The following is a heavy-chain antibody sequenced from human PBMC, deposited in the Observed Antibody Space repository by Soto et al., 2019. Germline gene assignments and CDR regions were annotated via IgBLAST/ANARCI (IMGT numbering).Heavy chain of an antibody. V-gene: IGHV4-39*07. J-gene: IGHJ4*02. CDR3: ARGLISGSHYSGGWYYFDS. D-gene: IGHD1-26*01. Sequence: SETLSLTCTVSGDSISSYYWGWIRQPPGKGLEWIGSIYYSGSTYYNPSLKSRVTISVHTSNSQFSLELSSVTAADTAVYYCARGLISGSHYSGGWYYFDSWGQGTQVTVSS. CDR1: GDSISSYY. CDR2: IYYSGST.